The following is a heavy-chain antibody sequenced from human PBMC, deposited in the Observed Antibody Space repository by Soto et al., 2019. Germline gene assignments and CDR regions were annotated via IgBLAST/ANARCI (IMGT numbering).Heavy chain of an antibody. Sequence: QVQLVQSGAEVKKPGASVKVSCKASGYTFTSYYMHWVRQAPGQGLEWMGIINPSGGSTSYAQKFLCRVTITRDTSTSTVYMELSSRRSEDTAVYYCERSFEYSSSHFDYWGQGTLVTVSS. CDR2: INPSGGST. J-gene: IGHJ4*02. V-gene: IGHV1-46*01. CDR1: GYTFTSYY. CDR3: ERSFEYSSSHFDY. D-gene: IGHD6-6*01.